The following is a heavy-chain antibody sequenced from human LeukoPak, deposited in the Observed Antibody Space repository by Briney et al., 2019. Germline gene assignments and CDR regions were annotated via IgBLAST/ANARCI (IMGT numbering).Heavy chain of an antibody. Sequence: GVSMRLSCAASGFTFSDLWMIWVRQAPGKGLEWVAKINPEGNIETYVDSVKGRFTISRDNTKNSLYLQMNALRAEDTAVYYCARDPRWRFDYWGQGTLVTVS. CDR1: GFTFSDLW. CDR2: INPEGNIE. J-gene: IGHJ4*02. D-gene: IGHD3-16*02. CDR3: ARDPRWRFDY. V-gene: IGHV3-7*04.